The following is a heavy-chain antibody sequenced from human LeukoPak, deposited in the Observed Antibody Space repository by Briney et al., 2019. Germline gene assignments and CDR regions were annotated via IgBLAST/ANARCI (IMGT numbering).Heavy chain of an antibody. CDR3: AAGRQWLVYDY. CDR2: FHHSGNT. Sequence: PSETLSLTCTVSGGSISSYYWTWIRQPPGKGLEWIGHFHHSGNTNYNPALKSRITLSVDTSKNEFSLKMTSVTAADTAVYYCAAGRQWLVYDYWGQGTLVTVSS. V-gene: IGHV4-59*03. D-gene: IGHD6-19*01. CDR1: GGSISSYY. J-gene: IGHJ4*02.